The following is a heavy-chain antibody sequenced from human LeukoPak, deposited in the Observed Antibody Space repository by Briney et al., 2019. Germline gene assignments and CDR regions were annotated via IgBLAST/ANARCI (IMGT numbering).Heavy chain of an antibody. CDR3: ARHGSSGYYYNFDY. V-gene: IGHV4-59*08. CDR2: IYYSRST. Sequence: SETLSLTCTVSGGSISSYYWSWIRQPPGKGLEWIGYIYYSRSTNYNPSLKSRVTISVDTSKNQFSLKLSSVTAADTAVYYCARHGSSGYYYNFDYWGQGTLVTVSS. D-gene: IGHD3-22*01. CDR1: GGSISSYY. J-gene: IGHJ4*02.